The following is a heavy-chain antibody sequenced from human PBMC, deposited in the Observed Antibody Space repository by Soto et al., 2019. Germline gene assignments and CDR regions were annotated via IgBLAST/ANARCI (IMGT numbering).Heavy chain of an antibody. V-gene: IGHV1-69*13. D-gene: IGHD3-10*01. J-gene: IGHJ6*02. Sequence: KKTAASVKVSCKASGGTFSSYAISWVRQAPGQGLEWMGGIIPIFGTANYAQKFQGRVTITADESTSTAYMELSSLRSEDTAVYYCARDYYGSGSTGAYYYYGMDGWGQGTTVTVSS. CDR3: ARDYYGSGSTGAYYYYGMDG. CDR2: IIPIFGTA. CDR1: GGTFSSYA.